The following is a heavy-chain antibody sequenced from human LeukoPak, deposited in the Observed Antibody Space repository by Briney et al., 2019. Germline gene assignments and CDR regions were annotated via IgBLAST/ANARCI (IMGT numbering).Heavy chain of an antibody. CDR2: INHSGST. Sequence: SETLSLTCAVYGGSFSGYYWSWIRQPPGKGLEWIGEINHSGSTNYNPSLKSRVTISVDTSKNQFSLKLSSVTAADTAIYYCARFVYQVVRGGYFMDVWGKGTTVTISS. CDR3: ARFVYQVVRGGYFMDV. V-gene: IGHV4-34*01. D-gene: IGHD3-10*01. J-gene: IGHJ6*03. CDR1: GGSFSGYY.